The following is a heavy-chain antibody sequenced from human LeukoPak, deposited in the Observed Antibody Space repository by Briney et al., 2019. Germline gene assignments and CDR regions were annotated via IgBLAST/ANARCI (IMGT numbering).Heavy chain of an antibody. CDR2: IYYSGST. CDR3: VRDQGFLAY. V-gene: IGHV4-30-4*01. J-gene: IGHJ4*02. CDR1: GGSISSGDYY. D-gene: IGHD3-3*01. Sequence: SQTLSLTCTVSGGSISSGDYYWSWIRQPPGKGLEWIGYIYYSGSTYYNPSLKSRVTMSVDTSKNQFSLNLTSVTAADTAVYYCVRDQGFLAYWGQGTLVTVSS.